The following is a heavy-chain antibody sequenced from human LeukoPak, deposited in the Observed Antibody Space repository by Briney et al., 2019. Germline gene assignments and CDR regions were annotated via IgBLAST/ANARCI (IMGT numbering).Heavy chain of an antibody. D-gene: IGHD3-10*01. CDR1: GGSISSYY. CDR2: IYYSGST. CDR3: AAGITMVRGVIRVAYYFDY. V-gene: IGHV4-59*12. Sequence: SETLSLTCTVSGGSISSYYWSWIRQPPGKGLEWIGYIYYSGSTNYNPSLKSRVTISVDTSKNQFSLKLSSVTAADTAVYYCAAGITMVRGVIRVAYYFDYWGQGTLVTVSS. J-gene: IGHJ4*02.